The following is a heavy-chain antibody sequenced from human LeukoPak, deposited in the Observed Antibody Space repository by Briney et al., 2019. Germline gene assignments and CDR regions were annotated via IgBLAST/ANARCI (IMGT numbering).Heavy chain of an antibody. J-gene: IGHJ4*02. CDR1: GGSFSGYY. Sequence: PSETRSLTCAVYGGSFSGYYWSWIRQPPGKGLEWIGEINHSGSTNYNPSLKSRVAISVDTSKNQFSLKLSSVTAADTAVYYCARGGITMTIWGQGTLVTVSS. CDR3: ARGGITMTI. V-gene: IGHV4-34*01. CDR2: INHSGST. D-gene: IGHD3-22*01.